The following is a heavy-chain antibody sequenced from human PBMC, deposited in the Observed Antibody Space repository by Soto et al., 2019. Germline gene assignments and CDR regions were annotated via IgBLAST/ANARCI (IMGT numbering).Heavy chain of an antibody. Sequence: QVQLVESGGGAVQPGESLRLSCVASGFDFTYYAMHWVRQAPGKGLESVAVMSSDGSKIHHTDSVKGRFTISRDNSKNTLYLQMNSLRKEDTAVYFCAKDEGVGGTLGLFDYWGPGILVSVSS. CDR3: AKDEGVGGTLGLFDY. D-gene: IGHD1-26*01. CDR1: GFDFTYYA. J-gene: IGHJ4*02. CDR2: MSSDGSKI. V-gene: IGHV3-30*18.